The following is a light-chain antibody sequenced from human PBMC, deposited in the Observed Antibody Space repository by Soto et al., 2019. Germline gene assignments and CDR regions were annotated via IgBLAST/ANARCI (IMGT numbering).Light chain of an antibody. Sequence: QSVLTQPPSASGSPGQSVTISCTGTGSDVGGYNYVSWYQHHPGKAPKLMLYEVSTRPSGVPDRFSGSKSGNTASLTVSGLQAEEDADYYCSSYAGSKIFVVFGGGTKLTVL. V-gene: IGLV2-8*01. J-gene: IGLJ2*01. CDR3: SSYAGSKIFVV. CDR2: EVS. CDR1: GSDVGGYNY.